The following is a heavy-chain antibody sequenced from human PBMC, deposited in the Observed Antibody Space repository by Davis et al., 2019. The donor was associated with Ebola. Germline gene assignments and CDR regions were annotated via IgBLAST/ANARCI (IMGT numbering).Heavy chain of an antibody. D-gene: IGHD3-3*01. CDR3: ATATIFGVADAFDI. Sequence: GESLKISCRGSGYSFTGSWIGWVRQMPGKGLEWMGIIYPGDSDTRYSPSFQGQVTISADKSISTAYLQWSSLKASDTAMYYCATATIFGVADAFDIWGQGTMVTVSS. CDR1: GYSFTGSW. V-gene: IGHV5-51*01. J-gene: IGHJ3*02. CDR2: IYPGDSDT.